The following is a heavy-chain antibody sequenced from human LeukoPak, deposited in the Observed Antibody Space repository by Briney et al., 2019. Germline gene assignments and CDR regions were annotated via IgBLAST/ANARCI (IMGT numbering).Heavy chain of an antibody. CDR2: IYYSGST. Sequence: PSETLSPTCTVSGGSIRSYYWSWIRQPPGKGLEWIAYIYYSGSTNYNPSLKSRVTISVDTSKNQFSLKLSSVTAADTAVYYCARREWLGEYFQHWGQGTLVTVSS. CDR3: ARREWLGEYFQH. J-gene: IGHJ1*01. D-gene: IGHD3-3*01. CDR1: GGSIRSYY. V-gene: IGHV4-59*01.